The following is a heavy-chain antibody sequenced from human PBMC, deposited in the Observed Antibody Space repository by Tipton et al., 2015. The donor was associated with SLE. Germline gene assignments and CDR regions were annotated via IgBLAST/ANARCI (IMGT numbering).Heavy chain of an antibody. CDR3: ARDHGPDGAFDI. J-gene: IGHJ3*02. CDR2: ISSSSSYT. V-gene: IGHV3-11*05. CDR1: GFTFSDYY. Sequence: SLRLSCAASGFTFSDYYMSWIRQAPGKGLEWVSYISSSSSYTNYADSVKGRFTISRDNAKNSLYLQMNSLRAEDTAAYYCARDHGPDGAFDIWGQGTMVTVSS. D-gene: IGHD1-14*01.